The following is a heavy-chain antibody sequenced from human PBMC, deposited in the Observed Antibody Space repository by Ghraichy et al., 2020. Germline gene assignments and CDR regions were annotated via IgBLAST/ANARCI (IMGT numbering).Heavy chain of an antibody. CDR2: IYPGDSDT. V-gene: IGHV5-51*01. Sequence: GESLNISCKGSGYTFNAYWIAWVRQMPGKGLEWMGIIYPGDSDTRYSPSFQGQVTISADKSVATAYLQWSSLKASDTAMYYCARRLRGSGPDYWGQGTLVTVSS. CDR1: GYTFNAYW. D-gene: IGHD3-16*01. CDR3: ARRLRGSGPDY. J-gene: IGHJ4*02.